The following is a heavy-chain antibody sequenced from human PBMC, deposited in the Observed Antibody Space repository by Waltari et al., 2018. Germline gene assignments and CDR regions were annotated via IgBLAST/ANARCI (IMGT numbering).Heavy chain of an antibody. CDR1: GYSISRGYY. CDR2: IDHRGST. Sequence: QVQLQASAPGLVPPSETLSLTCDASGYSISRGYYWGWLGQPPGKGLEWIGSIDHRGSTYYNPSLKSRVTISVDTYKNQCSLKLSSVTAADTAVYYCARRDGRYRDKYFQHWGQGTLVTVSS. D-gene: IGHD1-26*01. V-gene: IGHV4-38-2*01. CDR3: ARRDGRYRDKYFQH. J-gene: IGHJ1*01.